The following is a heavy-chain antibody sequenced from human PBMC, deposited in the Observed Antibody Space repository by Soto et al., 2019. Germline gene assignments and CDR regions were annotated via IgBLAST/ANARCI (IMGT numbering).Heavy chain of an antibody. Sequence: GGSLRLSCAASGFTFSSYAMSWVRQAPGKGLEWVSAISGSGGSTYYADSVKGRFTISRDNSKNTLYLQMNSLRAEDTAVYYCAKDKNYYGSGSYRLDPWGQGTLVTVSS. CDR2: ISGSGGST. J-gene: IGHJ5*02. CDR3: AKDKNYYGSGSYRLDP. CDR1: GFTFSSYA. D-gene: IGHD3-10*01. V-gene: IGHV3-23*01.